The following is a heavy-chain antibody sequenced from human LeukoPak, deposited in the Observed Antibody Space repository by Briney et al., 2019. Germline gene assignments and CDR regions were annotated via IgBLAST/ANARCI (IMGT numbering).Heavy chain of an antibody. D-gene: IGHD3-22*01. CDR1: GGSIRSTTYY. CDR3: ARAPHFFDTSGSRYYFDY. J-gene: IGHJ4*02. V-gene: IGHV4-39*07. Sequence: SETLSLTCSVSGGSIRSTTYYWGWVRQPPGKGLEWIGSIYYSGNTYYSPSLMSRVTISVDTSKNQFSLNLSTVTAADTAVYYCARAPHFFDTSGSRYYFDYWGQGALVTVSS. CDR2: IYYSGNT.